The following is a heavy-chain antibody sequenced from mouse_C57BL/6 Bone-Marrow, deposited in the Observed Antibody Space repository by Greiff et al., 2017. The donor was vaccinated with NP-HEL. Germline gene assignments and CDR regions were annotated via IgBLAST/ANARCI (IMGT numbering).Heavy chain of an antibody. Sequence: QVQLQQPGTELVKPGTSVKLSCKSSGYTFTSYWMHWVKQRPGQGLEWIGNINPSNGGTNYNEKFKSKATLTVDKSSSTAYMQLSSLTSDDSAVYYCAREGRWLRRGYWSLDVWDTGTTVTVSS. CDR2: INPSNGGT. V-gene: IGHV1-53*01. J-gene: IGHJ1*03. CDR3: AREGRWLRRGYWSLDV. CDR1: GYTFTSYW. D-gene: IGHD2-2*01.